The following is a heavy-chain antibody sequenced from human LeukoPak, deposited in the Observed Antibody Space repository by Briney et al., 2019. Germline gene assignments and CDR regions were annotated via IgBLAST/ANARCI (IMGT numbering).Heavy chain of an antibody. CDR3: ATSGGTAMVSY. V-gene: IGHV4-59*01. Sequence: PSETLSLTCTVSGGSISSYYWSWIRQPPGKGLEWIGYIYYSGSTNYNPSLKSRVTMSVDTSKNQFSLKLSSVTAADTAVYYCATSGGTAMVSYWGQGTLVTVSS. J-gene: IGHJ4*02. D-gene: IGHD5-18*01. CDR2: IYYSGST. CDR1: GGSISSYY.